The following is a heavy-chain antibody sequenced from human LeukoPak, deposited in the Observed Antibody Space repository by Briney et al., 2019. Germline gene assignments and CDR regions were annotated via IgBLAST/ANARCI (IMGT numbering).Heavy chain of an antibody. J-gene: IGHJ4*02. CDR3: AKGHSAHGTGFDG. CDR2: ISGRGDST. Sequence: GGSLRLSCAAAGITFTNFGMSWVRQAPGKGLDWVSGISGRGDSTYYADSVKGRFTISRDNFKNTVYLQMNSLRVEDTAVYYCAKGHSAHGTGFDGWGQGALVIASS. CDR1: GITFTNFG. D-gene: IGHD1-1*01. V-gene: IGHV3-23*01.